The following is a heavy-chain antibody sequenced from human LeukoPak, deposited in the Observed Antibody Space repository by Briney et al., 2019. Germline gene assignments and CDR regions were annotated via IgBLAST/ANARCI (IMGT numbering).Heavy chain of an antibody. J-gene: IGHJ3*01. CDR2: IVVGSGST. CDR3: AAEAAYYYDSRDAFDV. D-gene: IGHD3-22*01. CDR1: GFTXTSSA. Sequence: ASVKVSCKASGFTXTSSAVQWVRQARGQRLEWIGWIVVGSGSTNYAQKFQERVTITRDMSTSLVYMELSSLRSEDTAVYYCAAEAAYYYDSRDAFDVWGQGTMVTVSS. V-gene: IGHV1-58*01.